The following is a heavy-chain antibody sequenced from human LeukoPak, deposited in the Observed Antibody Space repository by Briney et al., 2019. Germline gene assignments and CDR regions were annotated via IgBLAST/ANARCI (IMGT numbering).Heavy chain of an antibody. CDR2: INPSGGST. CDR1: GYTITSYY. V-gene: IGHV1-46*01. CDR3: ARSSGRSPNRDYMDV. D-gene: IGHD1-14*01. J-gene: IGHJ6*03. Sequence: GASVKVSCKASGYTITSYYMHWVRQAPGQGLEWMGIINPSGGSTSYAQKFQGRVTMTRDTSTSTVYMELSSLRSEDAAVYYCARSSGRSPNRDYMDVWGKGTTVTISS.